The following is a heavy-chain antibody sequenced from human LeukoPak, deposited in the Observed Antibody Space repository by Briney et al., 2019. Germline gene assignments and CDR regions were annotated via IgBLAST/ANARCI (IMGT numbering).Heavy chain of an antibody. D-gene: IGHD2-2*02. V-gene: IGHV3-21*01. CDR3: ARRYCSSTSCYTYNWFDP. CDR1: GFTFSSYS. Sequence: GGSLRLSCAASGFTFSSYSMNWVRQAPGKGLEWVSSISSSSSYIYYADSVKGRFTISRDNAKNSLYLQMNSLRAEDTAVYYCARRYCSSTSCYTYNWFDPWGQGTLVTVSS. J-gene: IGHJ5*02. CDR2: ISSSSSYI.